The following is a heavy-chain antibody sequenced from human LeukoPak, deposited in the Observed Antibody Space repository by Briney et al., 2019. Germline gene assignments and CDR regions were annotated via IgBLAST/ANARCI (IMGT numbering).Heavy chain of an antibody. V-gene: IGHV4-34*01. Sequence: PSETLSLTCAVYGGSFSGYYWSWIRQPPGKGLEWIGEINHSGSTNYNPSLKSRVTISVDTSKNQFSLKLSSVTAADTAVYYCARGVRRVVVAEKLDPWGQGTLVTVSS. J-gene: IGHJ5*02. CDR3: ARGVRRVVVAEKLDP. CDR2: INHSGST. D-gene: IGHD2-2*01. CDR1: GGSFSGYY.